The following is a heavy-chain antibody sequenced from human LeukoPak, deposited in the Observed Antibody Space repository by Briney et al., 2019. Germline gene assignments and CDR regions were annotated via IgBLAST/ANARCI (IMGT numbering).Heavy chain of an antibody. V-gene: IGHV3-23*01. Sequence: GGSLGLSCAASGFTFSDYSMTWVRQAPGKGLEWISTIRATDPSTYYADSMKGRFTVSRDNSQNTLFLQMDSLRAEDTAVYYCAKGGYSTWFDPWGQGTLVTVSS. CDR1: GFTFSDYS. CDR3: AKGGYSTWFDP. CDR2: IRATDPST. D-gene: IGHD2-15*01. J-gene: IGHJ5*02.